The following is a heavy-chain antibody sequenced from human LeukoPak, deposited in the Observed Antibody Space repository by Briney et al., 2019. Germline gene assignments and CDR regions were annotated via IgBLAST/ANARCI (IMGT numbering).Heavy chain of an antibody. CDR2: IFYTGST. V-gene: IGHV4-39*01. CDR1: GDSISRSGYY. D-gene: IGHD3-10*01. J-gene: IGHJ5*02. CDR3: AGTRITMVRGVIP. Sequence: SETLSLTCTVSGDSISRSGYYWGWLRQPPGKGLEWIGSIFYTGSTYFNPSLKSRATISGDTSTNQFSLKLSSVTAADTAVYYCAGTRITMVRGVIPWGQGTLVTVSS.